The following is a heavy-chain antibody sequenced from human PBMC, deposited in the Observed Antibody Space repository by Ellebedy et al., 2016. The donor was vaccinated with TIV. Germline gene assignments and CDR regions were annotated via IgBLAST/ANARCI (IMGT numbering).Heavy chain of an antibody. D-gene: IGHD3-9*01. CDR2: INTNTGNP. Sequence: AASVKVSCKASGYTFTSYAMNWVRQAPGQGLDWLGWINTNTGNPTYAQAFTGRFVFSLDTSVSPAYLQIRSLKAEDTAVYYCARNHYDFLTAYAHPPNYWGQGTLVTVSS. CDR1: GYTFTSYA. CDR3: ARNHYDFLTAYAHPPNY. V-gene: IGHV7-4-1*01. J-gene: IGHJ4*02.